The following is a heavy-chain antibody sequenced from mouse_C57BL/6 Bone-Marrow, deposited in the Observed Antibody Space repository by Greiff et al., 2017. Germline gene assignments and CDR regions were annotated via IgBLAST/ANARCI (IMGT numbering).Heavy chain of an antibody. CDR1: GYSFTSYY. CDR2: IYPGSGNT. V-gene: IGHV1-66*01. CDR3: ATLYYAMDY. J-gene: IGHJ4*01. Sequence: VKLQQSGPELVKPGASVKISCKASGYSFTSYYIHWVKQRPGQGLEWIGWIYPGSGNTKYNEKFKGKATLTADTSSSTAYMQLSSLTSEDSAVYYCATLYYAMDYWGQGTSVTVSS.